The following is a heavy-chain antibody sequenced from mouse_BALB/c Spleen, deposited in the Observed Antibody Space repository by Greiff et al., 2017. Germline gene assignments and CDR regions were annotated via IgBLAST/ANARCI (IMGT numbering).Heavy chain of an antibody. CDR2: IDPANGNT. CDR1: GFNIKDTY. V-gene: IGHV14-3*02. J-gene: IGHJ4*01. Sequence: EVQLQQSGAELVKPGASVKLSCTASGFNIKDTYMHWVKQRPEQGLEWIGRIDPANGNTKYDPKFQGKATITADTSSNTAYLQLSSLTSEDTAVYYCALYYRYGWDYWGQGTSVTVAS. D-gene: IGHD2-14*01. CDR3: ALYYRYGWDY.